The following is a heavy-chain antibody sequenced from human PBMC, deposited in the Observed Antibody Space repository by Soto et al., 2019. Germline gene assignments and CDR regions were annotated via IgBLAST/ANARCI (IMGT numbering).Heavy chain of an antibody. V-gene: IGHV3-23*01. J-gene: IGHJ3*02. CDR3: AKATATGGGAFEI. Sequence: SGGSLRLSXAVSGFICSSYDMSWVRQAPGKGLEWVSTILVGGSTHYEDSVKGRFTISRDTSKNTVYLQMNSLTAGDTAVYYCAKATATGGGAFEICGQGTRGTVSS. D-gene: IGHD2-8*02. CDR2: ILVGGST. CDR1: GFICSSYD.